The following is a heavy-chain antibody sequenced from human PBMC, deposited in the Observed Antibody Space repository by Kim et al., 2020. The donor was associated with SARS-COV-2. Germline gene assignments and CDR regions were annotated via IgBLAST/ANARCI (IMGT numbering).Heavy chain of an antibody. V-gene: IGHV3-33*05. J-gene: IGHJ4*01. CDR1: GFTFSSYG. CDR3: ASSGRRYYDSSGYYY. Sequence: GGSLRLSCAASGFTFSSYGMHWVRQAPGKGLEWVAVISYDGSNKYYADSVKGRFTISRDNSKNTLYLQMNSLRAEDTAVYYCASSGRRYYDSSGYYYWG. D-gene: IGHD3-22*01. CDR2: ISYDGSNK.